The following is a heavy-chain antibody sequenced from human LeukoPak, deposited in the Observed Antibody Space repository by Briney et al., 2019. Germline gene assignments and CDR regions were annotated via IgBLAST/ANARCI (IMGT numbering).Heavy chain of an antibody. D-gene: IGHD4-17*01. CDR2: ISASGDVT. J-gene: IGHJ3*02. CDR1: GFTFSKFP. CDR3: ARDQMVTTSGAFDI. Sequence: PGGPLRLSCAASGFTFSKFPMGWVRQAPGRGLEWVSAISASGDVTFYADSLRGRFTISRDNSKSTLYLQMNSLRAEDTAVYYCARDQMVTTSGAFDIWGQGTMVTVSS. V-gene: IGHV3-23*01.